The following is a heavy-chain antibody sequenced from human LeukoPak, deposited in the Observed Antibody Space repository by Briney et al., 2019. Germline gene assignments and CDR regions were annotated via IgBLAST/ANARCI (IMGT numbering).Heavy chain of an antibody. CDR2: IYSGGST. CDR1: GFTVSSNY. D-gene: IGHD3-9*01. V-gene: IGHV3-53*01. J-gene: IGHJ4*02. Sequence: PGGSLRLSCAASGFTVSSNYMSWVRQAPGKGLKWVSVIYSGGSTYYADSVKGRFTISRDNSKNTLYLQMNSLRAEDTAVYYCARDLTGVFDYWGQGTLVTVSS. CDR3: ARDLTGVFDY.